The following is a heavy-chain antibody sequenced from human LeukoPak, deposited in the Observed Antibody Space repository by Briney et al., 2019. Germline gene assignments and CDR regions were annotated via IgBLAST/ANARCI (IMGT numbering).Heavy chain of an antibody. D-gene: IGHD3-10*02. V-gene: IGHV3-48*03. CDR2: ISSSGSTI. CDR3: AELGITMIGGV. J-gene: IGHJ6*04. Sequence: GGSLRLSCAASGSTFSSYEMNWVRQAPGKGLEWVSYISSSGSTIYYADSVKGRFTISRDNAKNSLYLQMNSLRTEDTAVYYCAELGITMIGGVWGKGTTVTISS. CDR1: GSTFSSYE.